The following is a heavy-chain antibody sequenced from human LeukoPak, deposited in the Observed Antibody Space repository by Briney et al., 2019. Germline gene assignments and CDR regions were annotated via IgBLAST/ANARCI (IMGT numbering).Heavy chain of an antibody. D-gene: IGHD6-6*01. Sequence: PGGSLRLSCAASGFAFSSYAMSWVRQAPGKGLEWVSAISGRGDRTYYAGSVKGRFAISRDNSKNTLYLQMNSLRAEDTAVYYCAKEQSSSGFFDYWGQGTLVTVSS. CDR2: ISGRGDRT. J-gene: IGHJ4*02. CDR1: GFAFSSYA. CDR3: AKEQSSSGFFDY. V-gene: IGHV3-23*01.